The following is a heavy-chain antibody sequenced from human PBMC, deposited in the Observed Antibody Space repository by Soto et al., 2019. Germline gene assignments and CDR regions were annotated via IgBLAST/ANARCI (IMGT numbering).Heavy chain of an antibody. D-gene: IGHD2-2*02. CDR2: IRSKAYGGTT. J-gene: IGHJ6*02. CDR3: TRVLSVVVPAAIPHYGMDV. CDR1: GFTFGGYA. Sequence: GGSLRLSCTASGFTFGGYAMSWVRQAPGKGLEWVGFIRSKAYGGTTEYAASVKGRFTISRDDSKSIAYLQMNSLKTEDTAVYYCTRVLSVVVPAAIPHYGMDVWGQGTTVTVSS. V-gene: IGHV3-49*04.